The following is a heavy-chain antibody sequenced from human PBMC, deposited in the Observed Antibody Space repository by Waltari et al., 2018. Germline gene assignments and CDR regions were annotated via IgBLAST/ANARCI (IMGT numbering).Heavy chain of an antibody. V-gene: IGHV1-69*01. J-gene: IGHJ2*01. D-gene: IGHD3-22*01. CDR2: IIPIFGTA. CDR3: ATVGDYYDSSGSYPTRYFDL. CDR1: GGTFSSYA. Sequence: QVQLVQSGAEVKEPGSSVKVSCKASGGTFSSYAISWVRQAPGQGLEWMGGIIPIFGTANYAQKFQGRVTITADESTSTAYMELSSLRSEDTAVYYCATVGDYYDSSGSYPTRYFDLWGRGTLVTVSS.